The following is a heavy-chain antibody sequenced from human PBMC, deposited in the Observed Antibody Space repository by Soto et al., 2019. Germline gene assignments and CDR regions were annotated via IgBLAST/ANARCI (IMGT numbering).Heavy chain of an antibody. CDR3: ARATDYGGNLYYFDY. CDR2: IYSGGST. Sequence: PGGSLRLSCAASGFTVSSNYMSWVRQAPGKGLEWVSVIYSGGSTYYADSVKGRFTISRDNSKNTLYLRMNSLRAEDTAVYYCARATDYGGNLYYFDYWGQGTLVTVSS. J-gene: IGHJ4*02. D-gene: IGHD4-17*01. CDR1: GFTVSSNY. V-gene: IGHV3-53*01.